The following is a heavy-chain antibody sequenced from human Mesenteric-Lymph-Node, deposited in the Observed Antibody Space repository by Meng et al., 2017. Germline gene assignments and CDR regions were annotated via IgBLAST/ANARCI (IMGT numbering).Heavy chain of an antibody. J-gene: IGHJ4*02. CDR1: GGTFSSYA. CDR3: ATSHDYGDFEFHY. Sequence: ASVKVSCKASGGTFSSYAISWVRQAPGQGLEWMGWINPNSGGTNYAQKFQGRVTMTRATSITTAYLELSRLKSDDTAVYYCATSHDYGDFEFHYWGQGTLVTVSS. CDR2: INPNSGGT. V-gene: IGHV1-2*02. D-gene: IGHD4-17*01.